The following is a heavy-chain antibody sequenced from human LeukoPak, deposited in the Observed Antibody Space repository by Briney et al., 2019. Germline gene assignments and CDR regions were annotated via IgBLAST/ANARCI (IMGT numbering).Heavy chain of an antibody. J-gene: IGHJ3*02. D-gene: IGHD3-10*01. CDR2: FYYSGST. Sequence: PSETLSLTCAVSGGSISRGGYSWSWIRQPPGKGLEWIGYFYYSGSTYYNPSLKSRVTISVDTSKDQFSLKLSSVTAADTAVYYCARDLGSGRGRNIWGQGTMVTVSS. V-gene: IGHV4-30-4*07. CDR1: GGSISRGGYS. CDR3: ARDLGSGRGRNI.